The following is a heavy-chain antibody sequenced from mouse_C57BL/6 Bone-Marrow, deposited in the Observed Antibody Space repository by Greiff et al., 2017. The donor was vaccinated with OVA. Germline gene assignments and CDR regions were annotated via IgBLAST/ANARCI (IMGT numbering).Heavy chain of an antibody. CDR3: ARNSGNSDAMDY. J-gene: IGHJ4*01. CDR1: GFSLTSYG. Sequence: VMLVESGPGLVQPSQSLSITCTVSGFSLTSYGVHWVRQSPGKGLEWLGVIWSGGSTDYNAAFISRLSISKDNSKSQVFFKMNSLQADDTAIYYCARNSGNSDAMDYWGQGTSVTVSS. CDR2: IWSGGST. V-gene: IGHV2-2*01. D-gene: IGHD2-1*01.